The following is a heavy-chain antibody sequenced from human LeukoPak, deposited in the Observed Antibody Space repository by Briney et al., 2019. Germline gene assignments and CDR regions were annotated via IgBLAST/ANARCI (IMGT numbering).Heavy chain of an antibody. CDR1: GFTVSSNY. V-gene: IGHV3-53*01. Sequence: PGGSLRLSCAASGFTVSSNYMSWVRQAPGRGLEWVSIIYSGGITYYTDSVKGRFTISRDNSKNMLYLQMNSLRAEDTAVYYCARDDAGTTVISPGAFDIWGQGTVVTVSS. CDR3: ARDDAGTTVISPGAFDI. D-gene: IGHD4-17*01. CDR2: IYSGGIT. J-gene: IGHJ3*02.